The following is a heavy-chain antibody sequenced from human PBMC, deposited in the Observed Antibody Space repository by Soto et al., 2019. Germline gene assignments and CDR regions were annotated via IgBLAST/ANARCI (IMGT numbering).Heavy chain of an antibody. CDR2: ISAGGGSP. Sequence: EVQLLESGGGLVQPGGSLRLSCAASGFTFSDYAMTWVRQAPGKGLEWVSAISAGGGSPHYADSVKGRFTMSRDNSKNTVTLQMNNLTLDDTAVYYCATSFRYFDNWGQGTRVTVSS. D-gene: IGHD3-9*01. V-gene: IGHV3-23*01. CDR3: ATSFRYFDN. CDR1: GFTFSDYA. J-gene: IGHJ4*02.